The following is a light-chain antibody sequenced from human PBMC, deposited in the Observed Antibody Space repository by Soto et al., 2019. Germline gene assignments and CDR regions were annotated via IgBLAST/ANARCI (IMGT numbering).Light chain of an antibody. Sequence: EIVMTQSPATLSVSVGERATLSCRASQTVSSKLAWYQQKPGQAPRLLIYGASTRATGIPARFTGSGSGTEFTLTIRSLQSEDFAVYYCQQYNDWPPQLTFGGGTKVEFK. J-gene: IGKJ4*01. CDR3: QQYNDWPPQLT. CDR1: QTVSSK. CDR2: GAS. V-gene: IGKV3-15*01.